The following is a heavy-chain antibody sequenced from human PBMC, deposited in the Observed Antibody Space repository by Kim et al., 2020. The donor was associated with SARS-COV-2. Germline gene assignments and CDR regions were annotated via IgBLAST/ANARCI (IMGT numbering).Heavy chain of an antibody. CDR2: ISYDGSNK. D-gene: IGHD3-10*01. V-gene: IGHV3-30*03. CDR1: GFTFSSYG. J-gene: IGHJ4*02. CDR3: ATLYYYGSGSYYNAARKNKNDY. Sequence: GGSLRLSCAASGFTFSSYGMHWVRQAPGKGLEWVAVISYDGSNKYYADSVKGRFTISRDNSKNTLYLQMNSLRAEDTAVYYCATLYYYGSGSYYNAARKNKNDYWGQGTLVTVSS.